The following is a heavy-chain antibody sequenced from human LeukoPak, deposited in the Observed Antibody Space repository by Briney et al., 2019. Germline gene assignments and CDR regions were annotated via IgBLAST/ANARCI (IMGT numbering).Heavy chain of an antibody. CDR3: ARDLSSGWLDWYFDL. J-gene: IGHJ2*01. CDR2: ISSSSSYT. D-gene: IGHD6-19*01. CDR1: GCTFSDYY. V-gene: IGHV3-11*06. Sequence: GGSLRLSCAASGCTFSDYYMSWIRQAPGKGLEWVSYISSSSSYTNYADSVKGRFTISRDNAKNSLYLQMNSLRAEDTAVYYCARDLSSGWLDWYFDLWGRGTLVTVSS.